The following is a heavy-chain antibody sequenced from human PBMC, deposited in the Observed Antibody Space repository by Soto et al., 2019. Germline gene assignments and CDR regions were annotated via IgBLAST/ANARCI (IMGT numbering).Heavy chain of an antibody. CDR3: ARAPTYYDFWSGYGYFDL. CDR2: IYYSGST. V-gene: IGHV4-59*01. D-gene: IGHD3-3*01. J-gene: IGHJ2*01. CDR1: GGSISRYY. Sequence: QVQLQESGPGLVKPSETLSLTCTVSGGSISRYYWSWIRQPPGKGLEWIGYIYYSGSTNYNPSLKSRVTISVDTSKNQFSLKLSSVTAADTSVYYCARAPTYYDFWSGYGYFDLWGRGTLVTVSS.